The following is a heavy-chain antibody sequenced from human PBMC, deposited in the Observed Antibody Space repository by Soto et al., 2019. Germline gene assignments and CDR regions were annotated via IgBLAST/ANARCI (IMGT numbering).Heavy chain of an antibody. V-gene: IGHV4-38-2*01. Sequence: PSETLSLTCAVSGFSISSDSYWGWMRQSPGKGLEWIGTLSHSGRTFYNPSLKSRVTISADTTKNQFSLSLTSVTAADTAVYYCGHLKTDTEVTPAPPLFDSWGQGXLVTVSS. J-gene: IGHJ4*02. D-gene: IGHD2-2*01. CDR2: LSHSGRT. CDR3: GHLKTDTEVTPAPPLFDS. CDR1: GFSISSDSY.